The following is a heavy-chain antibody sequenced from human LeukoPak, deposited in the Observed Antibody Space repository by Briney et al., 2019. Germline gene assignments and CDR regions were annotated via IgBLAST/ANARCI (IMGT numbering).Heavy chain of an antibody. D-gene: IGHD2-21*02. CDR3: AREILSPYCGGDCSRPDY. CDR1: GFTFSSYS. Sequence: GGSLRLSCAASGFTFSSYSMNWVRQAPGKGLEWVSSISSSSSYIYYADSVKGRFTISRDNAKNSPYLQMNSLRAEDTAVYYCAREILSPYCGGDCSRPDYWGQGTLVTVSS. J-gene: IGHJ4*02. CDR2: ISSSSSYI. V-gene: IGHV3-21*01.